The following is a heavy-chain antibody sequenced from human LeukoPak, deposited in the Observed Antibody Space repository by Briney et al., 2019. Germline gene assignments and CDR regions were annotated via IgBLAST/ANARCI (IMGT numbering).Heavy chain of an antibody. J-gene: IGHJ3*02. CDR3: ARDRNHILTGYTAFDI. Sequence: GGSLRLSCAASGFTLSTYNMKWVRQAPRKGLEWVSSISTGSSYIYYADSVKGRFTISRDNARNSMSLEMNSLRAEDTAVYYCARDRNHILTGYTAFDIWGQGTMVTVSS. CDR2: ISTGSSYI. D-gene: IGHD3-9*01. CDR1: GFTLSTYN. V-gene: IGHV3-21*01.